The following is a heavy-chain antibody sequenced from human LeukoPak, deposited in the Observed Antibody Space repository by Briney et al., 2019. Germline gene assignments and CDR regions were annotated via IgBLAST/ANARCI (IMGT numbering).Heavy chain of an antibody. CDR3: ARGLAAMVREYYYYMDV. V-gene: IGHV3-23*01. CDR2: ISGSGGST. CDR1: GFTFSSYA. Sequence: GESLRLSCAASGFTFSSYAKSGVRQAPGKGLEWVSAISGSGGSTYYADSVKGRFTISRDNSKNTLYLQMNSLRAEDTAVYYCARGLAAMVREYYYYMDVWGKGTTVTVSS. D-gene: IGHD5-18*01. J-gene: IGHJ6*03.